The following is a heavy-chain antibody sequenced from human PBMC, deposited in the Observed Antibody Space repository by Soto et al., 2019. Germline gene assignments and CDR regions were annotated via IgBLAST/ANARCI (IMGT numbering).Heavy chain of an antibody. CDR3: AKDLDWNDGFDY. J-gene: IGHJ4*02. D-gene: IGHD1-1*01. CDR2: ISYDGSNK. CDR1: GFPFSIYG. Sequence: GGSLRLSCAASGFPFSIYGMHLVRQSPGKGLEWVAVISYDGSNKYYADSVKGRFTISRDNSKKTLYLQMNSLRAEDTAVYYCAKDLDWNDGFDYWCQGIXVTVSS. V-gene: IGHV3-30*18.